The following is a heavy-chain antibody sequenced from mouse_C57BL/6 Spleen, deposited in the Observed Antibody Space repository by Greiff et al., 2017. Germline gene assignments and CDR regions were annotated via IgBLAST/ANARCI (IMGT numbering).Heavy chain of an antibody. Sequence: VQLQQSGAELVRPGASVKLSCTASGFNIKDDYMHWVKQRPEQGLEWIGWIDPENGDTEYASQFQGKATITADTSSNTAYMQLSSLTSEDTAVYYCTRYYGNSNWYVDVWGTGTTVTVSS. J-gene: IGHJ1*03. CDR3: TRYYGNSNWYVDV. CDR1: GFNIKDDY. V-gene: IGHV14-4*01. CDR2: IDPENGDT. D-gene: IGHD2-1*01.